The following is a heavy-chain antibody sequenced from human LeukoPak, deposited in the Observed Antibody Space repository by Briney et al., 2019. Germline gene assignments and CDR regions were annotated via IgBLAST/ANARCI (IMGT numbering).Heavy chain of an antibody. V-gene: IGHV1-69*13. J-gene: IGHJ4*02. D-gene: IGHD2/OR15-2a*01. CDR1: GGIFSSYA. CDR2: IIPIFGTA. CDR3: ATCARNFYCNRFDY. Sequence: SVKVSCKASGGIFSSYAISWVRQAPGQGLEWMGGIIPIFGTANYAQKFQGRVTITADESTSTAYMELSSLRSEDTAVYYCATCARNFYCNRFDYWGQGTLVTVSS.